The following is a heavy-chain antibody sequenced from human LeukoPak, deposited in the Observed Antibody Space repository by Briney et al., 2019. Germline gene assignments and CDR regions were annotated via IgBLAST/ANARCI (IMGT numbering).Heavy chain of an antibody. J-gene: IGHJ4*02. CDR1: GGSIGSSNW. CDR2: IYHSGRT. V-gene: IGHV4-4*02. Sequence: PSETLSLTCAVSGGSIGSSNWWSWVRQPPGKGLEWIGEIYHSGRTNYNPSLNSRVTISVDKSKNQFSLRLSSVTAADTAVYYCARVRVVPAAIARGPYFDYWGQGTLVTVSS. CDR3: ARVRVVPAAIARGPYFDY. D-gene: IGHD2-2*01.